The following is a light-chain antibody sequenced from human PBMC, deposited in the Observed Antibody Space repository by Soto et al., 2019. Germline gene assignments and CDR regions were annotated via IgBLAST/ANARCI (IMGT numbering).Light chain of an antibody. CDR3: LQHDSYPRT. J-gene: IGKJ3*01. V-gene: IGKV1-17*03. CDR2: TTS. CDR1: QNIGSS. Sequence: DIQMTQSPSAMSASVGDRVTITCRASQNIGSSLAWFQQKPGKVPKRLIHTTSTLESGVPSRFSGSGSVTEFTLTIGSLQPEDFATYYCLQHDSYPRTFGPGTKVDIK.